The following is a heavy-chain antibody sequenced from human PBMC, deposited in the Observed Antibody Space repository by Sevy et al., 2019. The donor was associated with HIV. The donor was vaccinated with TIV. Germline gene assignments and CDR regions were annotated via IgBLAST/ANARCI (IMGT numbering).Heavy chain of an antibody. D-gene: IGHD4-17*01. CDR1: GFALSNYYA. J-gene: IGHJ6*02. Sequence: GGSLRLSCAASGFALSNYYAMHWVRQAPGKGLEWVALISDDGSDKYYADSVKGRFTISRDNFKNTLYLQMNSLTTEDMSVYYCARPRANYVDHYFFYAMDVWGQGTTVTVSS. CDR3: ARPRANYVDHYFFYAMDV. CDR2: ISDDGSDK. V-gene: IGHV3-30-3*01.